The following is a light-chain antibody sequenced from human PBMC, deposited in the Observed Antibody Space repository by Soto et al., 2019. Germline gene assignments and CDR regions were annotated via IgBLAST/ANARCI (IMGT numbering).Light chain of an antibody. Sequence: QAVVTQPPSVSGAPGQRVTISCTGSSSNIGAGYDVHWYQQLPGTAPKLLIYVNSNRPSGVPDRFSGSKSGTSASLAITGLQAEEEDDYYCQSYDSSLSAVVFGGGTKLTVL. V-gene: IGLV1-40*01. CDR3: QSYDSSLSAVV. CDR2: VNS. CDR1: SSNIGAGYD. J-gene: IGLJ2*01.